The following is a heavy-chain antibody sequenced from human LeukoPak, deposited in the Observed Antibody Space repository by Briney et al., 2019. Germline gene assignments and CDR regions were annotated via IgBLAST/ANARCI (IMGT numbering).Heavy chain of an antibody. V-gene: IGHV1-2*02. D-gene: IGHD4-17*01. CDR3: ARDDSFLTTVTD. J-gene: IGHJ4*01. Sequence: VASAKVSCKASGYTFTGYYIHWVRQAPGQGLEWMGWINPKSGGTNYAQKFQGRVTMTRDTSISTAYMELSRLRSDDTAVYYCARDDSFLTTVTDWGQGTLVTVSS. CDR2: INPKSGGT. CDR1: GYTFTGYY.